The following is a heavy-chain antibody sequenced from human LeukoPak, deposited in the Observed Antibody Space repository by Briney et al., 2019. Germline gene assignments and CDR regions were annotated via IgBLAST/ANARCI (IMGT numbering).Heavy chain of an antibody. V-gene: IGHV3-21*01. CDR3: ARVLETDCSGGSCYSGLDY. J-gene: IGHJ4*02. CDR1: GFTFNNYL. D-gene: IGHD2-15*01. CDR2: ISRTSSYI. Sequence: GGSLRLSCAASGFTFNNYLMSWVRQAPGKGLEWVSSISRTSSYIYYADSVRGRFTISRDNAQNSLYLQMNSLRVEDTAVYYCARVLETDCSGGSCYSGLDYWGQGTLVTVSS.